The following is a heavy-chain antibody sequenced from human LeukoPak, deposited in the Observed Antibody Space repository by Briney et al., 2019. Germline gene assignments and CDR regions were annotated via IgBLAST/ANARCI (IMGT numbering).Heavy chain of an antibody. V-gene: IGHV1-46*01. CDR3: ARDLAVAGTAEYFQH. CDR1: GYAFTSYY. J-gene: IGHJ1*01. CDR2: INPSGGST. D-gene: IGHD6-19*01. Sequence: ASVKVSCKASGYAFTSYYMHWVRQAPGQGLEWMRIINPSGGSTSYAQKFQGRVTMTRDTSTSTVYMELSSLRSEDTAVYYCARDLAVAGTAEYFQHWGQGTLVTVSS.